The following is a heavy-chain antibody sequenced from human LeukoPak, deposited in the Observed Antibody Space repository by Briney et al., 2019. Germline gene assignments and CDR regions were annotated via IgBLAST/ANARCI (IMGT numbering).Heavy chain of an antibody. V-gene: IGHV3-74*01. CDR1: GFTFSSYW. CDR2: INSDGSST. J-gene: IGHJ4*02. Sequence: GGSLGLSCAASGFTFSSYWMHWVRQAPGKGLVWVSPINSDGSSTSYADSVKGRFTISRDNAKNTLYLQMNSLRAEDTAVYYCARAPPTKSSSSHDYWGQGTLVTVSS. CDR3: ARAPPTKSSSSHDY. D-gene: IGHD6-6*01.